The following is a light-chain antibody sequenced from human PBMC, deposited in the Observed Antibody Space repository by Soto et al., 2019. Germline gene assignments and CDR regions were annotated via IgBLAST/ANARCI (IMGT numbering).Light chain of an antibody. Sequence: EIVLTQSPGTLSLSPGERATLSCRASRSVSSTYLAWYQQKPGQAPRLLIYGGSSRATGIPDRFSGSGSGTDFTHTISRLEPEDFAVYYCQQYGNSPPPWTFGQGTKVEIK. V-gene: IGKV3-20*01. J-gene: IGKJ1*01. CDR2: GGS. CDR1: RSVSSTY. CDR3: QQYGNSPPPWT.